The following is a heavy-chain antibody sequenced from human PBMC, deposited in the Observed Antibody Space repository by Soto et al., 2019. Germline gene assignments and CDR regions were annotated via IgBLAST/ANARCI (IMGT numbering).Heavy chain of an antibody. D-gene: IGHD2-8*01. CDR1: GDSVSTNSAT. CDR3: ARLIGDSWLDS. Sequence: QVQLQQSGPGLVKPSQTLSLTCAISGDSVSTNSATWDWSRQSPSRGLEWLGRTYYRSNWYTDYAVTHKGLITISPDTANNQLSLQLNSVTPDDTVVYYCARLIGDSWLDSWGQGTLVTFSS. CDR2: TYYRSNWYT. J-gene: IGHJ5*01. V-gene: IGHV6-1*01.